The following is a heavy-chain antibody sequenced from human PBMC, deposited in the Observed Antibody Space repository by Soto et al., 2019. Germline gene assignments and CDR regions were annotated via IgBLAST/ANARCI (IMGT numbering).Heavy chain of an antibody. CDR2: IIPLYGTP. CDR1: GGTFSDNA. V-gene: IGHV1-69*12. D-gene: IGHD3-10*01. CDR3: ARRIDLLLNYLDS. J-gene: IGHJ4*02. Sequence: QVQLVQSGAEVKEPGSAVKVSCKTSGGTFSDNAITWVRRAPGQGLEWMGGIIPLYGTPSYAPTFQGRLTIKADATTSTVYMGMSSLRFMHTGVYCCARRIDLLLNYLDSWGQVTLVTVS.